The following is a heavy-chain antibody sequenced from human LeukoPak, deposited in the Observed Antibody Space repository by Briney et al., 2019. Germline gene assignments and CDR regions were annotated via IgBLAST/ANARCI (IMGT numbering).Heavy chain of an antibody. J-gene: IGHJ6*03. V-gene: IGHV1-18*01. CDR2: ISAYNGNT. CDR1: GYTFSSNG. Sequence: GASVKVSRKASGYTFSSNGISLVRQAPGQGLEWMGWISAYNGNTYYAQKFQGRVTMTTDTYTNTAYMELRSLRSDDTAVYYCAREGRYYYYYMDVWGKGTTVTVSS. D-gene: IGHD3-10*01. CDR3: AREGRYYYYYMDV.